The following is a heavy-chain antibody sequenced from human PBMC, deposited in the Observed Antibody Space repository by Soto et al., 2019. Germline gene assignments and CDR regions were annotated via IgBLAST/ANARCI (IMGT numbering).Heavy chain of an antibody. J-gene: IGHJ6*02. V-gene: IGHV4-39*01. CDR2: IYYSGST. D-gene: IGHD6-13*01. CDR1: GGSISSSSYY. Sequence: SETLSLTCTVSGGSISSSSYYWGWIRQPPEKGQEWIGSIYYSGSTYYNPSLKSRVTISVDTSKNQFSLKLSSVTAADTAVYYCARLGRQSSSWDYYYYYGMDVWGQGTTVTVSS. CDR3: ARLGRQSSSWDYYYYYGMDV.